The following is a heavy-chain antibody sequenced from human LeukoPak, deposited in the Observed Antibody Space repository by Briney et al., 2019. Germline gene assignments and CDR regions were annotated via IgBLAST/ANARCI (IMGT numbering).Heavy chain of an antibody. CDR2: ISGSGGST. V-gene: IGHV3-23*01. CDR1: GFTLSNYA. J-gene: IGHJ3*01. D-gene: IGHD3-3*01. Sequence: GGSLGLSCAVSGFTLSNYAMSWVRQAPGKGLEWVSSISGSGGSTSYADSVKGRFTISRDNAKNTVYLQMNSLRAEDTAVYYCARALAWSAFDVWGQGTMVAVSS. CDR3: ARALAWSAFDV.